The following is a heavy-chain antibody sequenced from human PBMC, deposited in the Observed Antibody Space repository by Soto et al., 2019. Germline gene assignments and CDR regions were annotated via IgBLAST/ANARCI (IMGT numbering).Heavy chain of an antibody. CDR3: ARDRKGGYCSSTGCYYGPSDFDT. CDR2: IYYSGST. Sequence: PSETLSLTCTVSGGSISSYYWSWIRQPPGKGLEWIGYIYYSGSTNYNPSLKSRVTISVDTSKNQFSLKLSSVTAADTAVYYCARDRKGGYCSSTGCYYGPSDFDTRGQGTMVTVSS. CDR1: GGSISSYY. D-gene: IGHD2-2*01. J-gene: IGHJ3*02. V-gene: IGHV4-59*01.